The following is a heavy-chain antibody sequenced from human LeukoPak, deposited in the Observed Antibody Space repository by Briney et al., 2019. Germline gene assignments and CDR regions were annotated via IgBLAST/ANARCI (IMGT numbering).Heavy chain of an antibody. J-gene: IGHJ4*02. D-gene: IGHD3-3*01. CDR1: GFSISSHS. Sequence: GGTLRLSCVASGFSISSHSLMWVRQAQGKGLEWVSQISSSGESVNYADAVKGQFIISRDNAKKSLSLQMDSLRVEDTAVYYCATTGIFGVAKGYWGQGTLVTVSS. CDR2: ISSSGESV. CDR3: ATTGIFGVAKGY. V-gene: IGHV3-48*01.